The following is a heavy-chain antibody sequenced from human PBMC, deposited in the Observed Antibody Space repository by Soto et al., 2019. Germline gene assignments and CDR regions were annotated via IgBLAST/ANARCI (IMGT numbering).Heavy chain of an antibody. D-gene: IGHD4-17*01. J-gene: IGHJ6*02. V-gene: IGHV3-21*01. CDR2: ISSSSSYI. CDR1: GFTFNSYN. Sequence: EVQLVESGGGLVKPGGSLRLSCAASGFTFNSYNMNWVRQAPGRGLEWVSSISSSSSYIYYADSVKGRFTISRDDAKNSLYLQMSSLGAEDTAIYYCTRMSDYRFYYGMDVWGQGTTVTVSS. CDR3: TRMSDYRFYYGMDV.